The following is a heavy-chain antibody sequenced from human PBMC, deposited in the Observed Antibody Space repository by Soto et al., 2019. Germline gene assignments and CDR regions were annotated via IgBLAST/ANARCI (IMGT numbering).Heavy chain of an antibody. CDR1: GGSISSGGYS. V-gene: IGHV4-30-2*01. Sequence: SETLSLTCAVSGGSISSGGYSWSWIRQPPGKGLEWIGYIYYSGSTYSNPSLKSRITLSVDRSKNQFSLKLTSVTAADTAVYYCARGYASSWPNAFDFWGQGALVTVS. CDR3: ARGYASSWPNAFDF. J-gene: IGHJ4*02. CDR2: IYYSGST. D-gene: IGHD6-13*01.